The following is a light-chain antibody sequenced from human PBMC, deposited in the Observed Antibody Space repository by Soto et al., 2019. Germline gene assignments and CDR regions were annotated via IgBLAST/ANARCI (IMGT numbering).Light chain of an antibody. CDR2: EVS. V-gene: IGLV2-14*01. CDR1: SSDVGGYNY. Sequence: QSALTQPASVSGSPGQSITISCTGTSSDVGGYNYVSWYQQHPGKAPKLMIYEVSNRPSGVSNRFSGSKSGNTASLTISGLPAEDEADYYCSSYTSSSTRVVGGGTKLTVL. CDR3: SSYTSSSTRV. J-gene: IGLJ3*02.